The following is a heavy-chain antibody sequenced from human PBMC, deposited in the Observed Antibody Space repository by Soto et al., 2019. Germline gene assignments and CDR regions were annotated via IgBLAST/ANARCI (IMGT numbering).Heavy chain of an antibody. V-gene: IGHV1-18*04. CDR2: ISAYNGNT. Sequence: ASVKVSCKASGYTFTSYGISWVRQAPGQGLEWMGWISAYNGNTNYAQKLQGRVTMTTDTSTSTAYMELRSLRSDDTAVYYCAREMWDIVVVPAAVYYFDYWGQETLVTVSS. CDR3: AREMWDIVVVPAAVYYFDY. J-gene: IGHJ4*02. CDR1: GYTFTSYG. D-gene: IGHD2-2*01.